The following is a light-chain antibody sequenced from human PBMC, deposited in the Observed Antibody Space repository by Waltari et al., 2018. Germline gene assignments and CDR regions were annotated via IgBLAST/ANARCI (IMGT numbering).Light chain of an antibody. J-gene: IGKJ1*01. CDR2: GAS. V-gene: IGKV3-20*01. CDR1: QSVSSSY. CDR3: QQYGSSLWT. Sequence: EIVLTQSPGTLSLSPGERATLSCRASQSVSSSYLAWYQQKPGQAPRLLIYGASSRATGIPERFSGIGSGTDFTLTISRLEPEDFAVYYCQQYGSSLWTFGQGTKVEIK.